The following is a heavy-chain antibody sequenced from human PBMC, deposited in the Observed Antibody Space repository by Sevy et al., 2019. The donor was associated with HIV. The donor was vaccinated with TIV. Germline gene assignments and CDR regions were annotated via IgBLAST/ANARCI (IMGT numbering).Heavy chain of an antibody. Sequence: SETLSLTCTVSGDSISSYYWSWIRQPPGKGLEWIGYIYYSGSTNYNPSLKSRVTISVDTSKNQFSLKLSSVTAADTAVYYCARGYYDFWSGYYQGSVLDYWGQGTLVTVSS. CDR2: IYYSGST. CDR1: GDSISSYY. D-gene: IGHD3-3*01. J-gene: IGHJ4*02. V-gene: IGHV4-59*01. CDR3: ARGYYDFWSGYYQGSVLDY.